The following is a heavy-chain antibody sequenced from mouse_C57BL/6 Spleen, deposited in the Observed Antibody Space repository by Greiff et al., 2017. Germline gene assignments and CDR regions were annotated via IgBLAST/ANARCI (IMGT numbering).Heavy chain of an antibody. CDR1: GYTFTDHT. CDR3: ARAPNDGGSYYFDY. J-gene: IGHJ2*01. D-gene: IGHD1-1*02. V-gene: IGHV1-78*01. CDR2: IYPRDGST. Sequence: QVQLQQSDAELVKPGASVKISCKGSGYTFTDHTIHWMKQRPEQGLEWIGYIYPRDGSTKYNEKFKGKATLTADTSSNTAYMQLISLTSEDSAVYFCARAPNDGGSYYFDYWGQGTTLTVSS.